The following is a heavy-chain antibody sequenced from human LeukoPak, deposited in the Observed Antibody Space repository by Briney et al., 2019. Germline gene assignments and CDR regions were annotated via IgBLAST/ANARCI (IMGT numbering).Heavy chain of an antibody. CDR2: MYYSGST. V-gene: IGHV4-39*01. Sequence: KPSETQSLTCTVSGASISSRSYYWGWIRQSPGKGLEWIGNMYYSGSTHYSPSLNSRVTISRQTSKNQVSLKLSSVTAADSAVYYCARLEDSGGYRFDYWGQGALVTVSS. D-gene: IGHD3-22*01. J-gene: IGHJ4*02. CDR1: GASISSRSYY. CDR3: ARLEDSGGYRFDY.